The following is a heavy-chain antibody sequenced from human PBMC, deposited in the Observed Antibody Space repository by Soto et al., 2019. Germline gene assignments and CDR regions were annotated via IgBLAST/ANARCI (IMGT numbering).Heavy chain of an antibody. D-gene: IGHD6-19*01. CDR2: IKQDGSEK. V-gene: IGHV3-7*05. Sequence: EVHLVESGGGLVQPGGSLRLSCAASGFTFSSYWMSWVRQAPGKGLEWVANIKQDGSEKYYVDSVKGRFTISRDNAKNSLYLQMNSLRAEDTAVYYCARAKGIAVAGTPHVWGQGTLVTVSS. CDR3: ARAKGIAVAGTPHV. CDR1: GFTFSSYW. J-gene: IGHJ4*02.